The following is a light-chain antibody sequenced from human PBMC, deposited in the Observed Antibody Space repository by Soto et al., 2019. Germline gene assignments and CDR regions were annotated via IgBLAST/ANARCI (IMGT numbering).Light chain of an antibody. CDR3: QHYHHLPPFT. Sequence: DIQMTQSPSSLSASVGARVSITCQASQDIRTSLSWFQQKPGRAPKLLIYGASNLETGVPSRFRGSRSETDFTFTISSLQPEDIATYYCQHYHHLPPFTFGPGTKVHIK. V-gene: IGKV1-33*01. CDR1: QDIRTS. J-gene: IGKJ3*01. CDR2: GAS.